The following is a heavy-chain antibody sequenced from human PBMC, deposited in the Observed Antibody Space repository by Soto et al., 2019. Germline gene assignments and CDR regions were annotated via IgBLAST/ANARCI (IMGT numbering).Heavy chain of an antibody. V-gene: IGHV1-8*02. Sequence: ASVKVSCKASGYTFTNYDINWSRQATGQGLEWMGWMNPNSGNTGYAQKSQGGVNMTRNTSKSTAYMELGSRRAEDTAVYFCARGGYSSGWYAGFWFDPWGQGTLVTVSS. D-gene: IGHD6-19*01. J-gene: IGHJ5*02. CDR1: GYTFTNYD. CDR2: MNPNSGNT. CDR3: ARGGYSSGWYAGFWFDP.